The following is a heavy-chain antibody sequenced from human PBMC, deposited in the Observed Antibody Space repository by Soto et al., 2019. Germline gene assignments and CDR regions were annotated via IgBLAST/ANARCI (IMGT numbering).Heavy chain of an antibody. CDR3: ARDNPQYSGSYQ. CDR1: GFTFSSNA. D-gene: IGHD1-26*01. Sequence: GGSLRLSCAASGFTFSSNAMSWVRQAPGKGLEWVSGISGSGGRTYYADSVKGRFTISRDNSKNTLYLQMNSLRAEDAAVYYCARDNPQYSGSYQWGQGTLVTVSS. CDR2: ISGSGGRT. V-gene: IGHV3-23*01. J-gene: IGHJ4*02.